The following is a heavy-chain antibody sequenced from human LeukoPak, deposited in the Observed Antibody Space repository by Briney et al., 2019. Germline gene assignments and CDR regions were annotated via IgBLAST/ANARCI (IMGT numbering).Heavy chain of an antibody. D-gene: IGHD3-10*01. CDR1: GGSFSGYY. CDR3: ARGLNYYGSGSYCDY. Sequence: SSETLSLTCAVYGGSFSGYYWSWIRQPPGKGLEWIGEINHSGSTNYNPSLKSRVTISVDTSKNQFSLKLSSVTAADTAVYYCARGLNYYGSGSYCDYWGQGTLVTVSS. V-gene: IGHV4-34*01. J-gene: IGHJ4*02. CDR2: INHSGST.